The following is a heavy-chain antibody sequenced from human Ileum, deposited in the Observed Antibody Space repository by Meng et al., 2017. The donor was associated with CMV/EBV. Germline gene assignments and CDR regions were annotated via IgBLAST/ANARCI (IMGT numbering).Heavy chain of an antibody. D-gene: IGHD5-12*01. V-gene: IGHV4-4*07. CDR1: CGSIRSYY. CDR3: ARGRATAFQSLDQDYYDY. J-gene: IGHJ4*02. Sequence: LESEQELGRPAETRSPTGRCPCGSIRSYYWSWIRQPAGKGLEWIGRIYISGRTNYNPSLKSRVNMSVDTSKKQFSLNLSSVTAADTAVYYCARGRATAFQSLDQDYYDYWGQGTLVTVSS. CDR2: IYISGRT.